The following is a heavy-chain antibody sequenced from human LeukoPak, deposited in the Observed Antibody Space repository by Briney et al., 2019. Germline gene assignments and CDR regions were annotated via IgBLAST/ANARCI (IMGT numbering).Heavy chain of an antibody. D-gene: IGHD3-10*01. CDR1: GFTFSDYY. V-gene: IGHV3-11*01. CDR2: ISTSGSAV. J-gene: IGHJ6*02. Sequence: PGGSLRLSCAASGFTFSDYYMAWIRQAPGKGLEWISYISTSGSAVYYADSVKGRFTMSRDNAKSSLYLQMNSLRAEDTAVYYCARRAPFYYNSWSPTHDYGMDVWGQGTTVTVSS. CDR3: ARRAPFYYNSWSPTHDYGMDV.